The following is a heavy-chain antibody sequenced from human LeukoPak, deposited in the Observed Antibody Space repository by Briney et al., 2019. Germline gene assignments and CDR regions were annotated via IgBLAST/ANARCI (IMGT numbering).Heavy chain of an antibody. CDR1: GYSFTSYW. Sequence: GESLKISCKGSGYSFTSYWIGWVRQMPGKGLEWMGIIYPGDSNTRYSPSFQGQVTISADKSISTAYLQWSSLKASDTAMFYCARLDPSYCGGDCSTEYFQHWGQGTLVTVSS. CDR2: IYPGDSNT. CDR3: ARLDPSYCGGDCSTEYFQH. J-gene: IGHJ1*01. V-gene: IGHV5-51*01. D-gene: IGHD2-21*02.